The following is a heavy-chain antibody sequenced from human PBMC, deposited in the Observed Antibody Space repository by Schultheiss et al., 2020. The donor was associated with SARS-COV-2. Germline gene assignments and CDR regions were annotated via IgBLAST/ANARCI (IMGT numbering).Heavy chain of an antibody. V-gene: IGHV1-2*06. CDR1: GYTFTGYY. J-gene: IGHJ6*02. Sequence: ASVKVSCKASGYTFTGYYMHWVRQAPGQGLEWMGRINPNSGGTNYAQKFQGRVTMTRDTSISTAYMELSRLRSDDTAVYYCARTAANIYDFLDYYGMDVWGQGTTVTVSS. CDR2: INPNSGGT. CDR3: ARTAANIYDFLDYYGMDV. D-gene: IGHD5/OR15-5a*01.